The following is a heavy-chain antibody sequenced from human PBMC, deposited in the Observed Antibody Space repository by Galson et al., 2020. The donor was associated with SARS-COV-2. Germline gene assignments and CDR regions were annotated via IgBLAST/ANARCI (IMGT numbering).Heavy chain of an antibody. CDR2: IYHSGGT. CDR1: GGSITSGSYY. Sequence: SETLSLTCTVSGGSITSGSYYWGWIRQTPGKGLEWIGSIYHSGGTNYNPSLMSRVTISVDTSKNQYSLKMTSVTAADTALYYCARSYSSGWYSPTYYYGLDVWGQGTTVTVSS. V-gene: IGHV4-39*07. D-gene: IGHD6-19*01. J-gene: IGHJ6*02. CDR3: ARSYSSGWYSPTYYYGLDV.